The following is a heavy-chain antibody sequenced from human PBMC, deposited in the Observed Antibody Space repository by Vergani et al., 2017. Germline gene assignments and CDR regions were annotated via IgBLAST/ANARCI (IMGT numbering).Heavy chain of an antibody. J-gene: IGHJ4*02. CDR3: AKSPNFNNRPTDY. Sequence: EVQLLESGGGVVQPGGSLRLSCAASGFIFSSHAMTWVRQAPGKGLEWVSTIRGSGASTYYADSVKGRFSIARDNSKNTLLLQMNSLRAKDTAVYYCAKSPNFNNRPTDYWGQGTLVTVSS. V-gene: IGHV3-23*01. CDR2: IRGSGAST. D-gene: IGHD1/OR15-1a*01. CDR1: GFIFSSHA.